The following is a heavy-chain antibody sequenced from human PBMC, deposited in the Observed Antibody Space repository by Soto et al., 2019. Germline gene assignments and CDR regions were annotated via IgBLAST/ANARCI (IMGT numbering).Heavy chain of an antibody. V-gene: IGHV3-53*01. D-gene: IGHD5-18*01. CDR2: IYRGGGT. J-gene: IGHJ3*02. Sequence: EVHLVESGGGLIQPGGSLRLICAASGLSVTANYMTWVRQAPGKGLEWLSIIYRGGGTYYADSLKGRAIISRDGSRNMVFLQMNSLTAEDAGVYYGARRDDSETFDIWGRGTAVNVSS. CDR1: GLSVTANY. CDR3: ARRDDSETFDI.